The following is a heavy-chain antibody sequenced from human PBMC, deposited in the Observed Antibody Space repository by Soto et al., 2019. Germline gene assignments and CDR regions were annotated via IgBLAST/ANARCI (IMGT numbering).Heavy chain of an antibody. V-gene: IGHV4-31*03. D-gene: IGHD6-13*01. CDR3: AGGYRQSGYSSSWVFDY. J-gene: IGHJ4*02. CDR2: IFYSGST. CDR1: GGSINSGGYY. Sequence: QVQLQESGPGLVKPSQTLSLICTVSGGSINSGGYYWNWIRQHPGKGLEWIGYIFYSGSTYYNPCLRSRVTISADTSENQFSLNLSSVTAADTAVYFCAGGYRQSGYSSSWVFDYWGQGTLVNVSS.